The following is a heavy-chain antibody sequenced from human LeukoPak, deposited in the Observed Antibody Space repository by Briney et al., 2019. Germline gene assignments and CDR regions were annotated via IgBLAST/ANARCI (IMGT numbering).Heavy chain of an antibody. V-gene: IGHV3-23*01. CDR3: AKRGVVIRAVIIVGFHKEAYYFDY. D-gene: IGHD3-10*01. J-gene: IGHJ4*02. CDR1: GFTFSSYA. Sequence: GGSLRLSCAASGFTFSSYAMSWVRQAPGKGLEWVSAVSGSGGSTPYADSVKGRFTISRDNAKNTLYLQMNSLRAEDTAVYFCAKRGVVIRAVIIVGFHKEAYYFDYWGQGALVTVSS. CDR2: VSGSGGST.